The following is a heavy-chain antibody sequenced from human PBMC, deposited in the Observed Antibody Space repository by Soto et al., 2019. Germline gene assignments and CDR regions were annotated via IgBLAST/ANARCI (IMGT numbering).Heavy chain of an antibody. CDR3: AKGRSSWYFDL. CDR2: VSYDGSKT. Sequence: QVQLVESGGGVVQPGRSLRLPCAASGFTFSSYDMHWVRQAPGKGLEWVAVVSYDGSKTYYADSVKGRFSISRDNSKNTLYLQMNSLGAEDTAVYYCAKGRSSWYFDLWGRGTLVTVSS. V-gene: IGHV3-30*18. CDR1: GFTFSSYD. J-gene: IGHJ2*01.